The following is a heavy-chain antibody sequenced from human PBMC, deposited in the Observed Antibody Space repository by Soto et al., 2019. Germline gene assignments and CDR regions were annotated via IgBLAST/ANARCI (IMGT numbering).Heavy chain of an antibody. V-gene: IGHV4-59*08. CDR1: GGSISGYY. CDR3: ARLGGYYQAFDQ. CDR2: IYYSGST. Sequence: LSLTCTVSGGSISGYYWSWIRQPPGKGLEWVGYIYYSGSTTYSPSLKSRVTISVDTSKNQFSFKLNSVTAAVTAVYYCARLGGYYQAFDQWGQGSLVTVSS. J-gene: IGHJ4*02. D-gene: IGHD3-22*01.